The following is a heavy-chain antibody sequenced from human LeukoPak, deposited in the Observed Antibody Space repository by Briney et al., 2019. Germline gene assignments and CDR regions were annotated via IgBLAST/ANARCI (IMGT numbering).Heavy chain of an antibody. V-gene: IGHV3-30*02. CDR1: VFTLSNAW. Sequence: GGSLRLSCAPSVFTLSNAWMSWVRQAPGKGLEWVAFIRFDSIDEYYADSVKGRFTISRDNSKNTLYLQMSSLRAEDRAVYYCAKDRYYYDSSGYKGIAAVFDYWGQGTLVTVSS. J-gene: IGHJ4*02. CDR2: IRFDSIDE. D-gene: IGHD3-22*01. CDR3: AKDRYYYDSSGYKGIAAVFDY.